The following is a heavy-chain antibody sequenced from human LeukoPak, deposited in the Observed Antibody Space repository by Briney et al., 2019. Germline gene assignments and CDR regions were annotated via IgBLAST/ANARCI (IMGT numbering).Heavy chain of an antibody. J-gene: IGHJ4*02. V-gene: IGHV3-30*18. CDR1: GFTFSSYG. D-gene: IGHD2-2*01. CDR2: ISYDGSNK. Sequence: GGSLRPSCAASGFTFSSYGMHWVRQAPGKGLEWVAVISYDGSNKYYADSVKGRFTISRDNSKNTLYLQMNSLRAEDTAVYYCAKLCSTSCYGSGSLIDYWGQGTLVTVSS. CDR3: AKLCSTSCYGSGSLIDY.